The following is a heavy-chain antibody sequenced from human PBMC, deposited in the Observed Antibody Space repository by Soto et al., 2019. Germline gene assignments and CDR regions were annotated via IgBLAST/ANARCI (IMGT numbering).Heavy chain of an antibody. V-gene: IGHV3-30*18. D-gene: IGHD6-6*01. J-gene: IGHJ4*02. CDR2: MSYAGTYK. CDR1: GFTFSDYG. CDR3: AKEMYPRTVLDSSSPWGDY. Sequence: VGSLRLSCAVSGFTFSDYGMHWVRQAPGKGLEWVAVMSYAGTYKYYADSVKGRFTISRDLSGNTLFLQMNSLRLEDTAVYFCAKEMYPRTVLDSSSPWGDYWGRGTLVTVSS.